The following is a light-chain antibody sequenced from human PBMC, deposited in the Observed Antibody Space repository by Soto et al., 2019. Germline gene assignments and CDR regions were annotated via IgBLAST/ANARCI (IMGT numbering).Light chain of an antibody. Sequence: QSALTQPPSASGSPGQSVTISCTGTNSDVGGYNFVSWYQQHPGKAPNLIIYEVTQRPSGVPDRFSASKSGNTASLTVSGLQAEDEADYYCSSYAGSKMGVFGTGTKLTVL. CDR2: EVT. CDR1: NSDVGGYNF. V-gene: IGLV2-8*01. CDR3: SSYAGSKMGV. J-gene: IGLJ1*01.